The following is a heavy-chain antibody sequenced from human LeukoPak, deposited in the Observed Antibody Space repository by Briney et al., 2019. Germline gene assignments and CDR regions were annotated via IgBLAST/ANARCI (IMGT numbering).Heavy chain of an antibody. CDR3: ARHSSSVLLFDY. D-gene: IGHD6-6*01. Sequence: PSETLSLTCAVYGGSFSGYYWSWIRQPPGKGLEWIGEINHSGSTNYNPSLKSRVTISVDTSKNQFSLKLSSVTAADTAVYYCARHSSSVLLFDYWGQGTLVTVSP. CDR1: GGSFSGYY. J-gene: IGHJ4*02. CDR2: INHSGST. V-gene: IGHV4-34*01.